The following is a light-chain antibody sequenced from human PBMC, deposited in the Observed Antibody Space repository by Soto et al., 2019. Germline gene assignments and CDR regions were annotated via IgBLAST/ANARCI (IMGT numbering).Light chain of an antibody. CDR1: SSDVGGYEY. CDR2: DVN. CDR3: CSYAASNNFYFV. Sequence: QSALTQPRSVSGSPGQSVIISCTGTSSDVGGYEYVSWFQQSPDKAPKLIIYDVNNRPSGVPDRFSGSKSGNTASLTISGLQAEDEADYYCCSYAASNNFYFVFGGGTQLTVL. V-gene: IGLV2-11*01. J-gene: IGLJ3*02.